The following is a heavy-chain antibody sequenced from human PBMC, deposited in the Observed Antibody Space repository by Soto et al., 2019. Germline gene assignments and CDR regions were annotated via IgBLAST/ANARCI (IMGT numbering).Heavy chain of an antibody. CDR1: GGSINSGYYS. CDR3: ARGINHYDSSGDSWFDP. J-gene: IGHJ5*02. D-gene: IGHD3-22*01. V-gene: IGHV4-30-2*01. CDR2: IYHTGTT. Sequence: PSETLSLTCPVSGGSINSGYYSWTWIRQPPGKGLEWIGYIYHTGTTYYNMSLKSRVTISVDRSKNQFSLRLSSVTAADTAVYYCARGINHYDSSGDSWFDPWGQGTLVTVSS.